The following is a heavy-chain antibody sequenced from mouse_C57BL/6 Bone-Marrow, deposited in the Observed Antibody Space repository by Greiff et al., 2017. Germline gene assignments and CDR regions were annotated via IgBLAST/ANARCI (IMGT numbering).Heavy chain of an antibody. CDR3: TYFTTVAVRYYFDY. CDR1: GFNIKDDY. V-gene: IGHV14-4*01. D-gene: IGHD1-1*01. Sequence: VQLKESGAELVRPGASVKLSCTASGFNIKDDYMHWVKQRPEQGLEWIGWIDPENGDTEYASKFQGKATITADTSSNPAYLQLSSLTSEDTAVYYCTYFTTVAVRYYFDYWGQGTTLTVSS. CDR2: IDPENGDT. J-gene: IGHJ2*01.